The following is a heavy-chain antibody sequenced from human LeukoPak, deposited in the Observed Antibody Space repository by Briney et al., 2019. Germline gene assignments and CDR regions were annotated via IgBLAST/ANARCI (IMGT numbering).Heavy chain of an antibody. CDR2: ISSSSSYI. CDR1: GFTFSSYS. D-gene: IGHD6-13*01. V-gene: IGHV3-21*01. J-gene: IGHJ4*02. CDR3: ARGGSSWYLDYFDY. Sequence: PGGSLRLSCAASGFTFSSYSMNWVRQAPGKGLEWVSSISSSSSYIYYADSAKGRFTISRDNSKNTLYLQMNSLRAEDTAVYYCARGGSSWYLDYFDYWGQGTLVTVSS.